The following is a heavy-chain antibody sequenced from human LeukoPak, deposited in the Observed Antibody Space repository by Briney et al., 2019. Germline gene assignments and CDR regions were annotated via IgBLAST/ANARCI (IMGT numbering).Heavy chain of an antibody. J-gene: IGHJ4*02. V-gene: IGHV3-64*01. D-gene: IGHD5-24*01. Sequence: PGGSLRLSCAASGFTFSSYAMHWVRQAPGKGLEYVSAISSNGGSTYYANSVKGRFTISRDNSSNTLYLQMGSLRAEDMAVYYCARVRSFGDGYNSAGYFDYWGQGTLVTVSS. CDR2: ISSNGGST. CDR3: ARVRSFGDGYNSAGYFDY. CDR1: GFTFSSYA.